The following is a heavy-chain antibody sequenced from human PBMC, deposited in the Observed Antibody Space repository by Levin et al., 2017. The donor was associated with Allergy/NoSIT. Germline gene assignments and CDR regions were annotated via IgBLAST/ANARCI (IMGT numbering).Heavy chain of an antibody. J-gene: IGHJ4*02. CDR3: ARPKTYDFRTGRGASSDY. CDR1: GYSFTSYW. Sequence: GESLKISCKVSGYSFTSYWIGWVGQMPGKGLEWMGIIYPGDSDTRYSPSFQGHVTTSADKSISTAFLQWSSLQTSDTAIYYCARPKTYDFRTGRGASSDYWGQGTLVTVSS. V-gene: IGHV5-51*01. D-gene: IGHD3-3*01. CDR2: IYPGDSDT.